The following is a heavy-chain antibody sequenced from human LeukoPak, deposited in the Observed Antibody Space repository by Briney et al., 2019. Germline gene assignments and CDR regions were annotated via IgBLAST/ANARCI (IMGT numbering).Heavy chain of an antibody. J-gene: IGHJ4*02. CDR3: ARDGGSGDYGDYVGFDY. D-gene: IGHD4-17*01. V-gene: IGHV4-59*01. CDR2: IHHSGST. CDR1: GDSMTNYY. Sequence: SETLSLTCTVSGDSMTNYYWNWIRQPPGKGLEWIGYIHHSGSTNYNPSLKSRVTISVDTSKNQFSLKLSSVTAADPAVYYCARDGGSGDYGDYVGFDYWGQGTLVTVSS.